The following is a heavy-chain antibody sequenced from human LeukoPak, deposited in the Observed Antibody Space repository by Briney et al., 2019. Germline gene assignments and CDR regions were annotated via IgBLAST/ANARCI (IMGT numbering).Heavy chain of an antibody. Sequence: GRSPRLSCVASGFTFSRYAMHWVRLAPPKGMEWVAVISYDGSNKYYADSVKGRFTISRDNSKNTLYLQMNSLRAEDTALYYCARDGNFYYGPGSYCDYWGQGTLVTVSS. CDR3: ARDGNFYYGPGSYCDY. J-gene: IGHJ4*02. CDR1: GFTFSRYA. CDR2: ISYDGSNK. D-gene: IGHD3-10*01. V-gene: IGHV3-30-3*01.